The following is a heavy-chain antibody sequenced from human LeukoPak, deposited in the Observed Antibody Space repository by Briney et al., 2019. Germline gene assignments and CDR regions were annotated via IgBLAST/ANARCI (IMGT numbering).Heavy chain of an antibody. J-gene: IGHJ6*02. Sequence: QPGGSLRLSCAASGFTFSNYWMHWVRQAPGKGLVWVANIKQDGSEKYYVDSVKGRFTISRDNAKNSLYLQMSSLRAEDTAVYYCGMAMDVWGRGTTVTVSS. CDR1: GFTFSNYW. V-gene: IGHV3-7*03. CDR2: IKQDGSEK. CDR3: GMAMDV. D-gene: IGHD5-24*01.